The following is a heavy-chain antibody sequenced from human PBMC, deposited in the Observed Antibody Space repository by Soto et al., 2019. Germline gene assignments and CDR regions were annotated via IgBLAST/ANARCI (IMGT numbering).Heavy chain of an antibody. CDR1: GYTFTGYY. CDR2: INPSGGST. V-gene: IGHV1-46*01. J-gene: IGHJ5*02. D-gene: IGHD5-12*01. CDR3: ARVRSGYGGWFDP. Sequence: GASVKVSCKASGYTFTGYYMHWVRQAPGQGLEWMGIINPSGGSTSYAQKFQGRVTMTRDTSTSTVYMELSSLRSEDTAVYYCARVRSGYGGWFDPWGQGTLVTVSS.